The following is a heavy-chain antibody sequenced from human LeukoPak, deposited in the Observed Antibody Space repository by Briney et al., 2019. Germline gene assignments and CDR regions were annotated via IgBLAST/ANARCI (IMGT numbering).Heavy chain of an antibody. CDR1: GGSISSYY. CDR2: IYSSGTT. V-gene: IGHV4-59*01. CDR3: ARGEDWKSTTFDY. D-gene: IGHD1-1*01. Sequence: PSETLSLTCTVSGGSISSYYWNWIRQPPGKGLERIGYIYSSGTTKYNPSLKSRVTISVDTSKSQFSLKLTSVTAADTAVYYCARGEDWKSTTFDYWGQGALVTVAS. J-gene: IGHJ4*02.